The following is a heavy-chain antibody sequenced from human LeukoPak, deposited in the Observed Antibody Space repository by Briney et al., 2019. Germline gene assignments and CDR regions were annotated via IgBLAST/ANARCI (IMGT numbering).Heavy chain of an antibody. Sequence: GGSLRLSCAASGFTFSSYWMSWVRQAPGKGLEYVSAISSNGGSTYYANSVKGRFTISRDNSKNTLYLQMGSLRAEDMAVYYCARDGYYDFWSGQPLGYFDYWGQGTLVTVSS. J-gene: IGHJ4*02. D-gene: IGHD3-3*01. CDR1: GFTFSSYW. CDR3: ARDGYYDFWSGQPLGYFDY. V-gene: IGHV3-64*01. CDR2: ISSNGGST.